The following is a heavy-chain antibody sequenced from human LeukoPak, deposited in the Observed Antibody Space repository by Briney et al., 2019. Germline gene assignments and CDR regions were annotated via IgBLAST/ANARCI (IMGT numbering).Heavy chain of an antibody. J-gene: IGHJ4*02. Sequence: GGSLRLSCATSGFSFSTFWMHWVRQAPGKGLVWVSRVNHDGSSTNYADSVKGRFTISRDNAKNTLYLQMNSLRAEDTAVYYCVRDWGYDSSGYWQKYFDTWGQGTLVTVSS. CDR2: VNHDGSST. CDR1: GFSFSTFW. D-gene: IGHD3-22*01. CDR3: VRDWGYDSSGYWQKYFDT. V-gene: IGHV3-74*01.